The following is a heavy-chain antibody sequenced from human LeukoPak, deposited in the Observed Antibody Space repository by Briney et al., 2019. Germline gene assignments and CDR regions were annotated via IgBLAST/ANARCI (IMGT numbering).Heavy chain of an antibody. Sequence: ASVKVSCKASGYTFTGYYMHWVRQAPGRGLEWMGWINPNSGGTNYAQKFQGRVTMTRDTSISTAYMELSRLRSDDTAVYYCARNPEELLGHFYFDYWGQGTLVTVSS. V-gene: IGHV1-2*02. CDR2: INPNSGGT. J-gene: IGHJ4*02. D-gene: IGHD1-26*01. CDR1: GYTFTGYY. CDR3: ARNPEELLGHFYFDY.